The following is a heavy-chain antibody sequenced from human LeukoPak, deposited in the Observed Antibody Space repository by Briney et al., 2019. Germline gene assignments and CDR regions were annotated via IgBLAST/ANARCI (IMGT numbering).Heavy chain of an antibody. CDR1: GGSLNNYY. D-gene: IGHD3-22*01. CDR3: ASINYYDSSGYHRDDAFDI. CDR2: IYYSGST. V-gene: IGHV4-59*01. Sequence: SETLSLTCTVSGGSLNNYYWTWIRQPPGKGLEWIGYIYYSGSTNYNPSLKSRVTISVDTSKNQFSLKLSSVTAADTAVYYCASINYYDSSGYHRDDAFDIWGQGTMVTVSS. J-gene: IGHJ3*02.